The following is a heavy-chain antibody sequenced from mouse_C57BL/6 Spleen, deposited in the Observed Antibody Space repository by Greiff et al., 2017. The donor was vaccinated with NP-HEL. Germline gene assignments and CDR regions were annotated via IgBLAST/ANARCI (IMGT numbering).Heavy chain of an antibody. J-gene: IGHJ1*03. V-gene: IGHV1-9*01. D-gene: IGHD1-1*01. CDR1: GYTFTGYW. CDR3: ARKGYYYGSSSGYFDD. CDR2: ILPGSGST. Sequence: ELSCKATGYTFTGYWIEWVKPRPGHGLEWIGEILPGSGSTNYNEKFKGKATFTADTSSNTAYMQLSSLTTEDSAIYYCARKGYYYGSSSGYFDDWGKGTTVTVSS.